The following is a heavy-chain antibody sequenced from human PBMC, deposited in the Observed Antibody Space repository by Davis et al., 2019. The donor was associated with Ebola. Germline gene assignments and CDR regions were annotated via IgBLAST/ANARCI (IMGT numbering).Heavy chain of an antibody. CDR2: INSDGSST. CDR3: ARDTRYYYDSSGPIAYGMDV. D-gene: IGHD3-22*01. V-gene: IGHV3-74*01. Sequence: GESLKISCAASGFTFSSYWMHWVRQAPGKGLVWVSRINSDGSSTSYADSVKGRFTISRDNAKNTLYLQMNSLRAEDTAVYYCARDTRYYYDSSGPIAYGMDVWGQGTTVTVSS. J-gene: IGHJ6*02. CDR1: GFTFSSYW.